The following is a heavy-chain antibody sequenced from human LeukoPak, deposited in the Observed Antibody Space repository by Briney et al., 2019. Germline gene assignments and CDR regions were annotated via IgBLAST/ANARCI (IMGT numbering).Heavy chain of an antibody. J-gene: IGHJ4*02. D-gene: IGHD6-19*01. Sequence: GGSLRLSCVASGFTFSSYSMNWVRQAPGKGLEWVSSISSSSSYIYYADSVKGRSTISRDNAKNSLYLQVNSLRAEDTAVYYCAKRLAMTGTYHFDYWGQGTLVTVSS. CDR2: ISSSSSYI. CDR1: GFTFSSYS. CDR3: AKRLAMTGTYHFDY. V-gene: IGHV3-21*04.